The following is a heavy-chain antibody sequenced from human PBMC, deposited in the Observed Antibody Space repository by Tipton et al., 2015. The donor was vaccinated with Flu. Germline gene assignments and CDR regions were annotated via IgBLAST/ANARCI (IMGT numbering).Heavy chain of an antibody. CDR3: ARAYGSGVHWFDT. J-gene: IGHJ5*02. CDR2: IYHSGST. V-gene: IGHV4-39*07. Sequence: TLSLTCSVSGGSISSNNYFWGWIRQPPGKGLEWIASIYHSGSTYYNPSLKSRVTISVDTSKNQFSLKLSAVTATDTAVYYCARAYGSGVHWFDTWGQGTLVTVSS. CDR1: GGSISSNNYF. D-gene: IGHD3-10*01.